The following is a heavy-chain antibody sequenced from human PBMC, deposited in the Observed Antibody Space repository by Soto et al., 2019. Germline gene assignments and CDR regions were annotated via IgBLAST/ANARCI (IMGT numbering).Heavy chain of an antibody. CDR2: IYHTGKT. D-gene: IGHD3-9*01. J-gene: IGHJ4*02. V-gene: IGHV4-61*01. CDR3: ARAPYYDILTGMTWSYYFDS. Sequence: QVQLQESGPGLVKPSETLSLTCDVSGTSVSSGSFYFHWIRQAPGKGLEWIGYIYHTGKTNYSPSLRSRTTISSDTSRNQFSLKVNSVTAADTAVYYCARAPYYDILTGMTWSYYFDSWGQGIQVSVSS. CDR1: GTSVSSGSFY.